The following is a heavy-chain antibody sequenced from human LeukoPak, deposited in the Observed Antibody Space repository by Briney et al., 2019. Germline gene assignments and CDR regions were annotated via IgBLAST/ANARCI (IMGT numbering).Heavy chain of an antibody. CDR3: ARGPHYYGSGSYSPD. CDR1: GGSFSGYY. CDR2: INHSGST. D-gene: IGHD3-10*01. V-gene: IGHV4-34*01. J-gene: IGHJ4*02. Sequence: PSETLSLTCAVYGGSFSGYYWSWIRQPPGKGLEWIGEINHSGSTNHNPSLKSRVTISVDTSKNQFSLKLSSVTAADTSVYYCARGPHYYGSGSYSPDWGQGTLVTVSS.